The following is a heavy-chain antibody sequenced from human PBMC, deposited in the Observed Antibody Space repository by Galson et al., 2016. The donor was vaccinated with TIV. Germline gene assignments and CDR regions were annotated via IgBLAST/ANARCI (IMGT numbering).Heavy chain of an antibody. V-gene: IGHV4-59*01. CDR2: IYQSGST. CDR3: ARDKSRRGCFDP. CDR1: GDSINNYF. Sequence: SETLSPTCTVSGDSINNYFWNWFRQSPGKGLEWIGDIYQSGSTNYNPSLKSRVTISIDTSKRQFSLKLYSVTAADTAIYYCARDKSRRGCFDPWGQGSLVTVSS. J-gene: IGHJ5*02.